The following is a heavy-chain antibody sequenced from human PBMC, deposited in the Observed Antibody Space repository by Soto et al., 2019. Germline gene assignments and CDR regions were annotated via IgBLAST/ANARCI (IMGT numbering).Heavy chain of an antibody. J-gene: IGHJ5*02. D-gene: IGHD5-18*01. V-gene: IGHV4-59*08. Sequence: SETLSLTCTVSGGSISSYHWSWIRQPPGKGLEWIGYIYYSGSTNYNPSLKSRVTISVDTSKNQFSLKLSSVTAADTAVYYCARGLFSLRPRAMVSNWFDPWGQGTLVTVSS. CDR1: GGSISSYH. CDR2: IYYSGST. CDR3: ARGLFSLRPRAMVSNWFDP.